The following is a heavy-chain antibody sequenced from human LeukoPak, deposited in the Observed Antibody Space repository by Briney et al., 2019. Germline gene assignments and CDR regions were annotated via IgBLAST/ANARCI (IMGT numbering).Heavy chain of an antibody. CDR2: IIPIFGTA. V-gene: IGHV1-69*13. CDR3: ARNGKSITMVRGAKRYYYYYYMDV. CDR1: GGTFSSYA. J-gene: IGHJ6*03. Sequence: ASVKVSCKASGGTFSSYAISWVRQAPGQGLEWMGGIIPIFGTANYAQKFQGRVTITADESTSTAYMELSSLRSEDTAVYYCARNGKSITMVRGAKRYYYYYYMDVWGKGTTVTISS. D-gene: IGHD3-10*01.